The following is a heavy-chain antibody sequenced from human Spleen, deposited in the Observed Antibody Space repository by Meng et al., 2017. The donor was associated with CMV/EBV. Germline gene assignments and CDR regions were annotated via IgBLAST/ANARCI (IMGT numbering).Heavy chain of an antibody. CDR1: GFTFSDYG. CDR3: AKSEYSSSSMMSQY. J-gene: IGHJ4*02. D-gene: IGHD6-6*01. Sequence: SGFTFSDYGMPWVRQAPGKGLEWVALIWYDGSNKYYADSVKGRFTISRDNSKNTLYLQMNSLRVEDTAVYYCAKSEYSSSSMMSQYWGQGTLVTVSS. CDR2: IWYDGSNK. V-gene: IGHV3-33*06.